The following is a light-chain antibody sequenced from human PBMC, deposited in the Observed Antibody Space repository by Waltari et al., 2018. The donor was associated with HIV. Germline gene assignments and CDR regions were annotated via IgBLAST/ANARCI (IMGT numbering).Light chain of an antibody. V-gene: IGLV2-23*02. CDR3: YSYSDTSSSYV. Sequence: QSALTQPPSVSGSPGNSITISCTGTTTDIWNFNLVSRYPQYPGKAPKLLIYEVTKRPSGASNRFSASKSGNTASLTISGLRAEDEADYYCYSYSDTSSSYVFGTGTKVTVL. J-gene: IGLJ1*01. CDR1: TTDIWNFNL. CDR2: EVT.